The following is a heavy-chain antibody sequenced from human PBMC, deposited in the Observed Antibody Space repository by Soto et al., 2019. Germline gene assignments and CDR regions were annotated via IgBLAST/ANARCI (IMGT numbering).Heavy chain of an antibody. CDR3: ARVPYYYDSSGYFAFDI. D-gene: IGHD3-22*01. Sequence: GESLKISCKGSGYSFTSYWIGWVRQMPGKGLEWMGIIYPGDSDTRYSPSFQGQVTISADNSISTAYLQWSSLKASDTAMYYCARVPYYYDSSGYFAFDIWGQGTMVTVSS. J-gene: IGHJ3*02. V-gene: IGHV5-51*01. CDR1: GYSFTSYW. CDR2: IYPGDSDT.